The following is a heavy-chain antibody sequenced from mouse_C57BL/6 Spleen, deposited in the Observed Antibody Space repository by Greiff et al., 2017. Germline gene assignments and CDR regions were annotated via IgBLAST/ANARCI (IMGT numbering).Heavy chain of an antibody. Sequence: EVQLQQSGPELVKPGASVKLSCKASGYTFTDYYMTWVQQRHGKSLEWIGDINPNNGGTSYTQKFKGKASLTVDKSSSTAYMELRSLTSEDSAVYYCAYQGGLRPSYAMDYWGQGTSVTVSS. CDR2: INPNNGGT. J-gene: IGHJ4*01. CDR3: AYQGGLRPSYAMDY. D-gene: IGHD3-2*02. CDR1: GYTFTDYY. V-gene: IGHV1-26*01.